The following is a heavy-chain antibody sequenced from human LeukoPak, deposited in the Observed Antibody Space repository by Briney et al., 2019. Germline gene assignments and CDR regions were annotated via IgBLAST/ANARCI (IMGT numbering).Heavy chain of an antibody. CDR3: ASSIEVRALYYYGMDV. J-gene: IGHJ6*02. Sequence: GGSLRLSCAASGFTFSDYYMSWIRQAPGKGLEWVSYISSSGSTIYYADSVKGRFTISRDNAKNSLYLQMNSLRAEDMAVYYCASSIEVRALYYYGMDVWGQGTTVTVSS. CDR2: ISSSGSTI. V-gene: IGHV3-11*01. D-gene: IGHD3-10*01. CDR1: GFTFSDYY.